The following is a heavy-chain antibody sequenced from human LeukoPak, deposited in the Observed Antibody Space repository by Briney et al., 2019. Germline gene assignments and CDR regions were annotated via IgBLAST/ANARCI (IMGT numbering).Heavy chain of an antibody. CDR2: MNPNSGNT. V-gene: IGHV1-8*03. CDR1: GYTFTSYD. J-gene: IGHJ6*03. CDR3: ARGRIAARRGYYYYMDV. Sequence: ASVKVSCKASGYTFTSYDINWVRQATGQGLEWVGWMNPNSGNTGYAQKFQGRVTITRNTSISTAYMELSSLRSEDTAVYYCARGRIAARRGYYYYMDVWGKGTTVTVSS. D-gene: IGHD6-6*01.